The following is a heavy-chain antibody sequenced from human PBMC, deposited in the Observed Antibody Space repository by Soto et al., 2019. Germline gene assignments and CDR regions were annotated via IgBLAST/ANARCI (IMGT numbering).Heavy chain of an antibody. Sequence: SETLSLTCTVSGGSISSSTNYWGWIRQPPGQALEFIGQIYYTGNTYYNPSLKSRVTVSVDTSKNQFSLKLTSVTAADTAVYYCARLGVTNWFDPWGQGTLVTAPQ. J-gene: IGHJ5*02. CDR1: GGSISSSTNY. CDR3: ARLGVTNWFDP. V-gene: IGHV4-39*01. CDR2: IYYTGNT. D-gene: IGHD3-3*01.